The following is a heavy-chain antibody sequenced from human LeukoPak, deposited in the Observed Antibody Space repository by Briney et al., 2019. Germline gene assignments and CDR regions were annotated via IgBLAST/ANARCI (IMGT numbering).Heavy chain of an antibody. J-gene: IGHJ4*02. D-gene: IGHD1-26*01. CDR3: ARFKGGTGFDY. CDR2: ISSSGKA. V-gene: IGHV4-39*01. CDR1: GVSITTTDFD. Sequence: SETLSLTCAVSGVSITTTDFDWAWLRQPPGQGFEWIATISSSGKAYYYPSLMSRVTISVDTSKNPFSLDVTSVTAADTGLFYCARFKGGTGFDYWGRGILVIVS.